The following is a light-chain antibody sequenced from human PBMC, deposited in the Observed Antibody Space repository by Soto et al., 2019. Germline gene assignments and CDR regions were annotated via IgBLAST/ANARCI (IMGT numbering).Light chain of an antibody. V-gene: IGKV3-15*01. J-gene: IGKJ1*01. CDR2: GAS. CDR1: QNIRKK. CDR3: QQYNNWHPWT. Sequence: EVVMTQSRASLSVSPGERSTLSCMAIQNIRKKLAWYQQKPGQSPRLLVSGASTREAGIPGRFSGSGSGTEFTLIISSLQYEDFAIYYCQQYNNWHPWTFGQGTKVDIK.